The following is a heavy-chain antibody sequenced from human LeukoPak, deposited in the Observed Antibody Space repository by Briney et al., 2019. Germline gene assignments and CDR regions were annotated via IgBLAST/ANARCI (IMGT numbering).Heavy chain of an antibody. CDR3: ARRAVAENYFDY. Sequence: PSETLSLTCTVSVGSISGYYWSWIRQPPGKGLEWNGYIYSSGSTTYNSSLKSRVTISVDTSKNQFSLKLSSVTAADTAVYYCARRAVAENYFDYWGQGTLVTVSS. D-gene: IGHD6-19*01. CDR1: VGSISGYY. V-gene: IGHV4-4*09. CDR2: IYSSGST. J-gene: IGHJ4*02.